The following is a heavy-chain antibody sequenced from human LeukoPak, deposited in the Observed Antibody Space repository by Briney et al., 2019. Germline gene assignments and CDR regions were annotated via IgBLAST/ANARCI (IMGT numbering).Heavy chain of an antibody. CDR2: ISGSSTYI. V-gene: IGHV3-21*01. Sequence: GGSLRLSCAASGFTFSSCGMNWVRQAPGKGLEWVSSISGSSTYIYYADSVKGRFTISRDNAKNSLYLQMNSLRAEDTAVYYCAGNRILTGYYLFDYWGQGTLVTVSS. CDR3: AGNRILTGYYLFDY. D-gene: IGHD3-9*01. CDR1: GFTFSSCG. J-gene: IGHJ4*02.